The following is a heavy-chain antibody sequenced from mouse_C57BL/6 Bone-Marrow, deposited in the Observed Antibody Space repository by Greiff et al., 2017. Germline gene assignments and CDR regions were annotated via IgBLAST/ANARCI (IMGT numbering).Heavy chain of an antibody. Sequence: QVQLQQPGAKLVKPGASVKLSCKASGYTFTSYWMHWVKQRPGQGLEWIGMIHPNSGSTNYNEKFKSKATLTVDKSSSTAYMQLSSLTSEDSAVYYCARGWRLLFAFWGQGTLVTVSA. CDR1: GYTFTSYW. V-gene: IGHV1-64*01. J-gene: IGHJ3*01. CDR3: ARGWRLLFAF. CDR2: IHPNSGST. D-gene: IGHD2-13*01.